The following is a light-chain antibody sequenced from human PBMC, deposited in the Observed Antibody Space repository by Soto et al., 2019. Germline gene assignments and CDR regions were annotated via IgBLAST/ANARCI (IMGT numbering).Light chain of an antibody. CDR2: KAS. V-gene: IGKV1-5*03. CDR3: QQYKAYPWT. Sequence: DIQMTQSPSTLSASVGDRVTITCRASQSIDSWLAWYQQKPGKAPRLLIYKASSLESGVPSRFSGVQSGTEFTLTISSLQPDDFATYYCQQYKAYPWTFGQGTEVEVK. J-gene: IGKJ1*01. CDR1: QSIDSW.